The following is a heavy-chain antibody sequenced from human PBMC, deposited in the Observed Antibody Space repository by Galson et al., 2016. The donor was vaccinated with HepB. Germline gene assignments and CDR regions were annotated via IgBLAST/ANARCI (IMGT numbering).Heavy chain of an antibody. Sequence: SETLSLTCAVYGGSFSGYYWSWIRQPPGKGLEWIGEINHSGSTNYNPSLKSRVTISVDTSNNQFSLNLSSVTAADTAVYYCATSGGSGYYFCIDVWGKGTAVAVSS. D-gene: IGHD1-26*01. CDR3: ATSGGSGYYFCIDV. J-gene: IGHJ6*03. CDR1: GGSFSGYY. CDR2: INHSGST. V-gene: IGHV4-34*01.